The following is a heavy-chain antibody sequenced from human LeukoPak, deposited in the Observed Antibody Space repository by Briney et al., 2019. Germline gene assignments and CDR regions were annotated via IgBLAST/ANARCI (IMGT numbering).Heavy chain of an antibody. J-gene: IGHJ4*02. V-gene: IGHV2-5*02. D-gene: IGHD3-9*01. CDR1: GFSLNTEGVG. CDR3: ALTDWAGAPRAIAS. CDR2: IFWDDEK. Sequence: VSGPTLVKPTQTLTLTCTFSGFSLNTEGVGVGWIRQPPGKALEWLALIFWDDEKRYSPSLNSEFTITKDTSKNEVVLTMTNMDLVDTATYYWALTDWAGAPRAIASWGGEILVIFPS.